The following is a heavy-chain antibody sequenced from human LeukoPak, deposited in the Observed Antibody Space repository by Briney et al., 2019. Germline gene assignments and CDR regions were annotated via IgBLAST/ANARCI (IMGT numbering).Heavy chain of an antibody. D-gene: IGHD5-18*01. J-gene: IGHJ4*02. CDR1: GGSISSSNW. Sequence: SETLSLTCAVSGGSISSSNWWSWVRQPPGKGLEWIGEIYHSGSTNYNPSLKSRVTISVDTSKNQFSLKLSSVTAADTAVYYCARHGYSYGNFDYWGQGTLVTVSS. V-gene: IGHV4-4*02. CDR2: IYHSGST. CDR3: ARHGYSYGNFDY.